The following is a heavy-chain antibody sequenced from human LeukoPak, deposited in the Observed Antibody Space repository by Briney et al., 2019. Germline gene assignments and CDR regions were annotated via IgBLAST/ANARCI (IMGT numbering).Heavy chain of an antibody. Sequence: GGSLRLSCTASGFTFNNYAMSWVRQAPRRGLEWVSTISGNAGGAYYADSVKGRFTISRDNSKNTLYLQMNSLRAEDTALYYCAKTPDHRGYFAVFDSWGQGTLVTVSS. D-gene: IGHD3-22*01. CDR1: GFTFNNYA. CDR2: ISGNAGGA. V-gene: IGHV3-23*01. J-gene: IGHJ4*02. CDR3: AKTPDHRGYFAVFDS.